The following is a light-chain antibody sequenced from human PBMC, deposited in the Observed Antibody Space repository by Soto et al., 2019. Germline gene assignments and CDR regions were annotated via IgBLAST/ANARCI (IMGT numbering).Light chain of an antibody. CDR1: QSVSRSY. J-gene: IGKJ3*01. Sequence: EIVLTQSPGTLSLSPGERATLSCRASQSVSRSYLAWYQQKPGQAPRLLIYGASSRATGIPDRFSGGGSGTEITLTISRLEPEGFAVYYCQQYGSSPFTFGPETKVDIK. CDR2: GAS. CDR3: QQYGSSPFT. V-gene: IGKV3-20*01.